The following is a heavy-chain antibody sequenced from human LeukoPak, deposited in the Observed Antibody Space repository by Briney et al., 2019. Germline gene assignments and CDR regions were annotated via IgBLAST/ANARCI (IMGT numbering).Heavy chain of an antibody. CDR2: ISGSGGST. CDR1: GFTFSSYA. V-gene: IGHV3-23*01. J-gene: IGHJ4*02. CDR3: AKEGVRTTIRNENY. D-gene: IGHD1-1*01. Sequence: PGGSLRLSCAASGFTFSSYAMSWVRQAPGKGLEWVSAISGSGGSTYYADSVKGRFTISRDNSKNTLYLQMSSLRAEDTAVYYCAKEGVRTTIRNENYWGQGTLVTVSS.